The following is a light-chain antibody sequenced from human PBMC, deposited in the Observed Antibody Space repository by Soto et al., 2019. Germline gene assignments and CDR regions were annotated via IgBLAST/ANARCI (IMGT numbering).Light chain of an antibody. J-gene: IGKJ1*01. CDR3: QQYDNSVWT. Sequence: EIVMTQSPATFSVSPGERATLSCRASQSVSTNNLAWYQQRPGQAPRLLIYGASRRATGIPDRFSGSGSGTDFTLTISRLEPEDLAVYYCQQYDNSVWTFGQGTKVDIK. V-gene: IGKV3-20*01. CDR2: GAS. CDR1: QSVSTNN.